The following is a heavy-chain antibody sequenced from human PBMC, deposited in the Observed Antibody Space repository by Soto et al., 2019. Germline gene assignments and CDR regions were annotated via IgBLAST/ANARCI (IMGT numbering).Heavy chain of an antibody. Sequence: PGESLISCKGSGYSFSSYWIGWVRQMPGKGLEWMGIIYPADSDTRYTPSFQGQVTISADKSISTAYLQWSSLKASDTAMYYCARPRVAVAGTGVDYWGQGTLVTV. J-gene: IGHJ4*02. CDR3: ARPRVAVAGTGVDY. CDR1: GYSFSSYW. D-gene: IGHD6-19*01. CDR2: IYPADSDT. V-gene: IGHV5-51*01.